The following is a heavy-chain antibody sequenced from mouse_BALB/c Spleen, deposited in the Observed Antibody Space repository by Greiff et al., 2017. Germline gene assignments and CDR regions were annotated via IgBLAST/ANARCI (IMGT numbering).Heavy chain of an antibody. V-gene: IGHV1-82*01. CDR2: IYPGDGDT. D-gene: IGHD2-3*01. Sequence: VKLMESGPELVKPGASVKISCKASGYAFSSSWMNWVKQRPGQGLEWIGRIYPGDGDTNYNGKFKGKATLTADKSSSTAYMQLSSLTSVDSAVYFCARWLLRGMDYWGQGTSVTVSS. J-gene: IGHJ4*01. CDR1: GYAFSSSW. CDR3: ARWLLRGMDY.